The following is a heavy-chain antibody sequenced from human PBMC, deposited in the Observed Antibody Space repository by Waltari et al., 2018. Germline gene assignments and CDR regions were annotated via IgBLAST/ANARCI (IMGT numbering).Heavy chain of an antibody. CDR1: GSTFSTHA. J-gene: IGHJ6*02. CDR2: IIPIFGTP. D-gene: IGHD3-22*01. Sequence: QVQLVQSGAEVKKVGSSVKVSCKASGSTFSTHALSWVRQAPGHGLEWMGGIIPIFGTPSYAQVFQGRVTITADESTSTVYMERSMLRSDDTAIYYCAGCRDSSGYLNCMDVWGQGTTVTVSS. V-gene: IGHV1-69*01. CDR3: AGCRDSSGYLNCMDV.